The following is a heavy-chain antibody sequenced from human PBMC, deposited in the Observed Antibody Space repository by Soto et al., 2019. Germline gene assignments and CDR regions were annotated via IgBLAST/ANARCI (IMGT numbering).Heavy chain of an antibody. CDR2: IIPIFGTA. D-gene: IGHD3-9*01. CDR1: GYTFTSYC. CDR3: ASTGHLDNAFDI. V-gene: IGHV1-69*13. J-gene: IGHJ3*02. Sequence: SVKVSCKASGYTFTSYCISWVRQAPGQGLEWMGGIIPIFGTANYAQKFQGRVTITADESTSTAYMELSSLRSEDTAVYYCASTGHLDNAFDIWGQGTMVTVSS.